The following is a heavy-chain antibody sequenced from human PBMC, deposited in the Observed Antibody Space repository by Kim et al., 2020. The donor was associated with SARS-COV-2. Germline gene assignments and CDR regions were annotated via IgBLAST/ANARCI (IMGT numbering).Heavy chain of an antibody. Sequence: SVKVSCKASGGTFSSYAISWVRQAPGQGLEWMGGIIPIFGTANYAQKFQGRVTITADESTSTAYMELSSLRSEDTAVYYCASPSTVTTAHHARNFDYWGQGTLVTVSS. J-gene: IGHJ4*02. D-gene: IGHD4-17*01. CDR3: ASPSTVTTAHHARNFDY. V-gene: IGHV1-69*13. CDR2: IIPIFGTA. CDR1: GGTFSSYA.